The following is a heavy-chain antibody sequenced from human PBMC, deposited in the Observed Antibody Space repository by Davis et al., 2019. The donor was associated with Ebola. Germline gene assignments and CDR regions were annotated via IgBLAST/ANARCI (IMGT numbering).Heavy chain of an antibody. CDR1: GGSISSSSYY. CDR3: ARGRSGGEGFDY. V-gene: IGHV4-39*07. D-gene: IGHD2-15*01. J-gene: IGHJ4*02. CDR2: IYYSGST. Sequence: MPSETLSLTCTVSGGSISSSSYYWGWIRQPPGKGLEWIGSIYYSGSTYYNPSLKSRVTISTDKSRNQFSLKLTSVTAADTAVYYCARGRSGGEGFDYWGQGTLVAVSS.